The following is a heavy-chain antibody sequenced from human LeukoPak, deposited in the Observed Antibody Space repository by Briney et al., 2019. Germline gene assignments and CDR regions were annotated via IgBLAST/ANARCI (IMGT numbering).Heavy chain of an antibody. V-gene: IGHV3-73*01. J-gene: IGHJ4*02. CDR3: TRWFDSYGWPLGDY. CDR2: IRSKANNYAA. D-gene: IGHD6-19*01. CDR1: GFTFSGSS. Sequence: PGGSLKLSCAASGFTFSGSSMHWVRQASGKGLEWVGRIRSKANNYAAAYAASVKGRFTVSRDDSKNTAYLQMHSLTTEDTAVYYCTRWFDSYGWPLGDYWGQGTLVTVSS.